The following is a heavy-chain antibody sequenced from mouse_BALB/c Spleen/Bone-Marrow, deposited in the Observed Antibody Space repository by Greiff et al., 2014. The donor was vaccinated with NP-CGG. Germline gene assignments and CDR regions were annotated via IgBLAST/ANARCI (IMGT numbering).Heavy chain of an antibody. CDR1: GYSFTGYY. CDR3: ARQLYGNYAY. J-gene: IGHJ3*01. D-gene: IGHD2-10*02. CDR2: INPYNGGT. Sequence: VQLQQSGPELVKPGPSVKISCMASGYSFTGYYMHWVKQSHGKSLEWIGEINPYNGGTSYNQKFKGKATLTVDTSSSTAFMELHSLTSEDSLVYYCARQLYGNYAYWGQGTLVTVSA. V-gene: IGHV1S30*01.